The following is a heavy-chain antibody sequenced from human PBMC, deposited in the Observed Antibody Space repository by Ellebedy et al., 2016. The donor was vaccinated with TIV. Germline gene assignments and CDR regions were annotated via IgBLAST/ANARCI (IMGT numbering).Heavy chain of an antibody. CDR3: ARSQYSSSQLGMNV. V-gene: IGHV4-59*11. D-gene: IGHD5-18*01. CDR2: IHYTGST. CDR1: GASINNLF. J-gene: IGHJ6*02. Sequence: MPSETLSLTCTVSGASINNLFWRWIRQPPGKGLECIGYIHYTGSTNYNPSLKSRVTISLDKSKNQFSLKLSSVTAADTAVYYCARSQYSSSQLGMNVWGQGTTVTVSS.